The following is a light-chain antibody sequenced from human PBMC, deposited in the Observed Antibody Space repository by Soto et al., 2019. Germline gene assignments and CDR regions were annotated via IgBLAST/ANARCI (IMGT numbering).Light chain of an antibody. CDR2: EVS. CDR1: SSDVGGYNY. J-gene: IGLJ2*01. Sequence: QSALTQPPSASGSPGQSVTISCTGTSSDVGGYNYVSWYQQHPGKAPKLMIYEVSKRPSGVPDRFSGPKSGNTASLTVSGLQAEDEADYYCSSYAGSNGIGGGTKLTVL. V-gene: IGLV2-8*01. CDR3: SSYAGSNG.